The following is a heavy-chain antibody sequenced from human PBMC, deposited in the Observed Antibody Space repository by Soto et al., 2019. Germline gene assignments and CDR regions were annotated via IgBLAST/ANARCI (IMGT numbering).Heavy chain of an antibody. D-gene: IGHD6-25*01. Sequence: GGSLRLSCATSGFTFVNAWMNWVRQAPGKGLEWVGRVRSKSAGGARDYAAPVKGRFTISRDDAEKKVYLQMNSLTIEDTGVYYCTIGPQRGLGSWGQGTLVTVSS. CDR1: GFTFVNAW. J-gene: IGHJ5*01. CDR2: VRSKSAGGAR. CDR3: TIGPQRGLGS. V-gene: IGHV3-15*05.